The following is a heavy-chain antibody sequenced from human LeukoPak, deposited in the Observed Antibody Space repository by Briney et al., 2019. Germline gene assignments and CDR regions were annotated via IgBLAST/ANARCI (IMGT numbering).Heavy chain of an antibody. Sequence: GGSLRLSCAASGFTFSSYEMNWVRQAPGKGLEWVSYISSSGSTIYYADSVKGRFTISRDNAKNSLYLQMNSLRAEDTAVYYCARGPMVRGAYGMDVWGQGTTVTVSS. V-gene: IGHV3-48*03. CDR3: ARGPMVRGAYGMDV. CDR2: ISSSGSTI. CDR1: GFTFSSYE. J-gene: IGHJ6*02. D-gene: IGHD3-10*01.